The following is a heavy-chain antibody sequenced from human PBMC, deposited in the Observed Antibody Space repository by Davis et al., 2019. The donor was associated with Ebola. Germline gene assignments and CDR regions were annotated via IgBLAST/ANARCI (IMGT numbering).Heavy chain of an antibody. CDR2: IYYTGTA. V-gene: IGHV4-59*12. CDR3: AREDCSSTSYTCYYYHYYMDV. J-gene: IGHJ6*03. CDR1: GGSISTYY. D-gene: IGHD2-2*01. Sequence: PSETLSLTCAVSGGSISTYYWIWIRQAPGKGLEYIGHIYYTGTAFHNPSLTGRATISVDTSSNQYSLKLSSVTAADTAVYYCAREDCSSTSYTCYYYHYYMDVWGKGTTVTVSS.